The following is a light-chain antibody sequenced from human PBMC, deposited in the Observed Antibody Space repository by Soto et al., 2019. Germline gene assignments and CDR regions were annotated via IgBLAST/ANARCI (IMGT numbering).Light chain of an antibody. V-gene: IGKV1-6*01. CDR2: GAS. J-gene: IGKJ1*01. Sequence: AIQMTKCHSSLCASVGASAPISGRASHGIRNSLGWYQQTPRTPPQVLIYGASNLQSGLPPRFSGRGAATDFTLAITRLQPEVAATYSRLQDINYPLTFGQGTQVEI. CDR3: LQDINYPLT. CDR1: HGIRNS.